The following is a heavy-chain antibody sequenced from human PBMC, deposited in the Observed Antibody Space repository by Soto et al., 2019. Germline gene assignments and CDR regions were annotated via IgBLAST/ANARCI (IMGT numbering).Heavy chain of an antibody. CDR3: ARHPGASFDY. CDR1: GGSISSYY. V-gene: IGHV4-59*01. D-gene: IGHD7-27*01. J-gene: IGHJ4*02. Sequence: QVQLQESGPGLVKPSETLSLTCTVSGGSISSYYWSWLRQSPGKRLEWIGYIHYSGITKYNPSLKRRVTISLDTSKNQLSLKLSSVTAADSAVYYCARHPGASFDYWGQGTLVTVSS. CDR2: IHYSGIT.